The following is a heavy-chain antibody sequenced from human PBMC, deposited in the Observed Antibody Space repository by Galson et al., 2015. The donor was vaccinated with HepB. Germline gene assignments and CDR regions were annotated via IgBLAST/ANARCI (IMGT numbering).Heavy chain of an antibody. J-gene: IGHJ6*03. Sequence: SLRLSCAASGFFFSDYNMNWVRQAPGKGLEWVSSISSSGTVYYADSLKDRSTISRDNAKNSLDLQVNSLRAEDTAVYYCARDLFAVSPPPTNYMDVWGTGTTVTVPS. D-gene: IGHD3-3*01. CDR2: ISSSGTV. CDR1: GFFFSDYN. CDR3: ARDLFAVSPPPTNYMDV. V-gene: IGHV3-69-1*01.